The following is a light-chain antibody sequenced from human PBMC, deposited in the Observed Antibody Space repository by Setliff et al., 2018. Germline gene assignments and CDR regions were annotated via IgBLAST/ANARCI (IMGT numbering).Light chain of an antibody. CDR2: EVS. J-gene: IGLJ1*01. CDR1: SSDVGAYNY. CDR3: TSYTSTERV. Sequence: QSALTQPASVSGSPGQSITISCTGTSSDVGAYNYVSWYQQHPGKAPKLMIYEVSNRPSGVSNRFSGSKSGNTASLTISGLQAEDEADYYCTSYTSTERVFGTGTKV. V-gene: IGLV2-14*01.